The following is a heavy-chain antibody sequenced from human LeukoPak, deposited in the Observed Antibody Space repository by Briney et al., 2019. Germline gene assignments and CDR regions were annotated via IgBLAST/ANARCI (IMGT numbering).Heavy chain of an antibody. V-gene: IGHV4-61*01. CDR3: AGEGGYYDSSGYYYLIDY. D-gene: IGHD3-22*01. Sequence: SETLSLTCTVSGGSVSSGSYYWSWIRQPPGKGLEWIGYIYYSGSTNYNPSLKSRVTISVDTSKNQFSLKLSSVTAADTAVYYCAGEGGYYDSSGYYYLIDYWGQGTLVTVSS. CDR1: GGSVSSGSYY. CDR2: IYYSGST. J-gene: IGHJ4*02.